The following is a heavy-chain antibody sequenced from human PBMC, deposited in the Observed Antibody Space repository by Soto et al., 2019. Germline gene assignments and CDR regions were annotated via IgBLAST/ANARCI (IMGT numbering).Heavy chain of an antibody. CDR3: VVAAQPYYFDY. CDR1: GYTFTSYA. Sequence: ASVKVSCKASGYTFTSYAMHWVRQAPGQRLEWMGWINADNGNTKYAQKLQGRVTITTDTSTSTAYMELRSLRSDDTAVYYCVVAAQPYYFDYWGQGTLVTVSS. J-gene: IGHJ4*02. V-gene: IGHV1-3*01. D-gene: IGHD2-15*01. CDR2: INADNGNT.